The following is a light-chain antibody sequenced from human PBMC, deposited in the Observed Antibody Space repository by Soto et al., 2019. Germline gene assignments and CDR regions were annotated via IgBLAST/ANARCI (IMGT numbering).Light chain of an antibody. CDR1: SSNIGSNT. J-gene: IGLJ3*02. Sequence: QSVLTQPPSASGTPGQRVTISCSGSSSNIGSNTVNWYQRLPGTAPKLIIYTNNQRPSGVPARFSGSKSGTSASLAISGLQSEDEAEYYCATWDDSLNGWVFGGGTKVTVL. V-gene: IGLV1-44*01. CDR2: TNN. CDR3: ATWDDSLNGWV.